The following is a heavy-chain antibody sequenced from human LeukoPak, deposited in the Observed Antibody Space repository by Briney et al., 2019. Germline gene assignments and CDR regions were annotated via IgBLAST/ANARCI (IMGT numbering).Heavy chain of an antibody. CDR2: ITSSGSTI. CDR3: ARYYLLATGSYAFDY. Sequence: GGSLRLSCAASGFTFSDFHMSWIRQAPGKGLEWVSYITSSGSTIYYAYSMKGRFTISRDNAKNSLYLQMNSLRTEDTAVYYCARYYLLATGSYAFDYWGQGTLVTVSS. J-gene: IGHJ4*02. V-gene: IGHV3-11*01. CDR1: GFTFSDFH. D-gene: IGHD1-1*01.